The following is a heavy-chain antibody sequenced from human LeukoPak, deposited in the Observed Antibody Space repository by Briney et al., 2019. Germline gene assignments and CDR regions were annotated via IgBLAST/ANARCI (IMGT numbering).Heavy chain of an antibody. CDR3: ARGYSSGWGTSYYYYYYMDV. CDR2: IYYSGST. CDR1: GGSISSYY. Sequence: SETLSLTCTVSGGSISSYYWSCIRQPPGKGLEWIGYIYYSGSTNYNPSLKSRVTISVDTSKNQFSLKLSSVTAADTAVYYCARGYSSGWGTSYYYYYYMDVWGKGTTVTVSS. J-gene: IGHJ6*03. D-gene: IGHD6-19*01. V-gene: IGHV4-59*01.